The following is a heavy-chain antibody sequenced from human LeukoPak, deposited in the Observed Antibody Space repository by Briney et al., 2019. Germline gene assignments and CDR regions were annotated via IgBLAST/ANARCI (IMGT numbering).Heavy chain of an antibody. J-gene: IGHJ3*02. CDR1: GFTFSSYW. CDR3: AKDGPRRDGYNSAFDI. Sequence: GGSLRLSCAASGFTFSSYWMHWVRHTPGKGLVWVSRIKGDGSSTSYADSVKGRFTISRDNAKNTLYLQMNSLRAEDTAVYYCAKDGPRRDGYNSAFDIWGQGTMVTVSS. V-gene: IGHV3-74*01. D-gene: IGHD5-24*01. CDR2: IKGDGSST.